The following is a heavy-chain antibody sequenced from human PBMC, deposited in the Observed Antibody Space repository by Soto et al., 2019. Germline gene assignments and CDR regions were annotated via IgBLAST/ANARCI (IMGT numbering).Heavy chain of an antibody. CDR2: TRNKANSYTT. Sequence: EVQLVDSGGGLVQPGGSLRLSCAASGFTVSDHYMDWVRQAPGKGLEWVGRTRNKANSYTTEYAASVKGRFTISRDDSKNSLYRQRNSLKTEDTAVYYCARGAPPFCSWGQGTMVTVSS. J-gene: IGHJ5*02. CDR1: GFTVSDHY. D-gene: IGHD2-21*01. V-gene: IGHV3-72*01. CDR3: ARGAPPFCS.